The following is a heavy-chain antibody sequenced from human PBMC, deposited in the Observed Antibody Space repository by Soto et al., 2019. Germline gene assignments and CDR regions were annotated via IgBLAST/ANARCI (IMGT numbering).Heavy chain of an antibody. Sequence: QFQLVQSGAEVKKPGSSVKVACKASGGTFSSYAISWVRQAPGQGLEWMGGISTIFGTANYAQKFQGRVKITADDSKSTANMELSSLRSEATAVYYCARVGSAQQLVVNYDYYGMDVWGQGTTVTVSS. D-gene: IGHD6-13*01. V-gene: IGHV1-69*12. CDR2: ISTIFGTA. CDR3: ARVGSAQQLVVNYDYYGMDV. CDR1: GGTFSSYA. J-gene: IGHJ6*02.